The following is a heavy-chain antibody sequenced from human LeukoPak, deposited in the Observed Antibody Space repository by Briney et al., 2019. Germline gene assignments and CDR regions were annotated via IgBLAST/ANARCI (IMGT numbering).Heavy chain of an antibody. CDR3: ARDQRQDYFDY. CDR2: IWYDGINK. Sequence: GSLRLSCAASGFTFSSYGMHWVRQAPGKGLEWVAVIWYDGINKYYADSVKGRFTISRDNSKNTLYLQMNSLRAEDTAVYYCARDQRQDYFDYWGQGTLVTVSS. J-gene: IGHJ4*02. CDR1: GFTFSSYG. V-gene: IGHV3-33*01.